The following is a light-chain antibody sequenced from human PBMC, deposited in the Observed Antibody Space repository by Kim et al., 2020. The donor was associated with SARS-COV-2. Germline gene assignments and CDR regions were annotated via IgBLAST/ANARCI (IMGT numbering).Light chain of an antibody. CDR3: QAWDSSTVV. CDR2: QDS. Sequence: SGSPGPTASITCSGDKLGDKYACWYQHKPGQSPVLVIYQDSKRPSGIPERFSGSNSGNTATLTISGTQAMDEADYYCQAWDSSTVVFGGGTQLTVL. J-gene: IGLJ2*01. CDR1: KLGDKY. V-gene: IGLV3-1*01.